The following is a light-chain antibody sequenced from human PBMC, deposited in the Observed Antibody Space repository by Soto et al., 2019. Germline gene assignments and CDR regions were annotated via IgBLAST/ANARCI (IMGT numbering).Light chain of an antibody. CDR2: GAS. CDR3: QHYNSWPRTWT. V-gene: IGKV3-20*01. CDR1: QSVGSSY. Sequence: EIVLTQSPGTXSXXPXXXXXXXXSXXQSVGSSYLACYQQKPGQAPRLLIYGASNRATGIPDRFSGSGSGTEFTLTISSLQSEDFAVYHCQHYNSWPRTWTFGQGTKVDI. J-gene: IGKJ1*01.